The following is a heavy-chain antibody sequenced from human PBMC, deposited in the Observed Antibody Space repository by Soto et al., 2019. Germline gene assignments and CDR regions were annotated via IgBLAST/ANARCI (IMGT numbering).Heavy chain of an antibody. CDR1: GGSINNYY. Sequence: QVHLQESGPRLVKPSETLSLTCTVSGGSINNYYWSWIRQPPGKGLEWLGYISHSGTTSYNPSLKIRPTMSLNTSKNQFSLRLRSVTDADTAVYYWARGTRATQYYFYFYGMDVWGQGTTVTVSS. CDR2: ISHSGTT. D-gene: IGHD3-10*01. V-gene: IGHV4-59*01. J-gene: IGHJ6*02. CDR3: ARGTRATQYYFYFYGMDV.